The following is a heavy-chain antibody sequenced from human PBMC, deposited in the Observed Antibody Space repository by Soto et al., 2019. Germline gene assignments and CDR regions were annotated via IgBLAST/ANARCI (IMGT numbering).Heavy chain of an antibody. CDR3: ARQVGGWAPWYFDY. Sequence: SETLSLTCTVSGGSISSYDWSWIRQPPEKGLEWIEYIYYSGSTNYNPSLKSRVTISVDTSKNQFSLKLSSVTAADTSVYYCARQVGGWAPWYFDYWGQGTLVTVSS. J-gene: IGHJ4*02. CDR2: IYYSGST. V-gene: IGHV4-59*08. D-gene: IGHD6-19*01. CDR1: GGSISSYD.